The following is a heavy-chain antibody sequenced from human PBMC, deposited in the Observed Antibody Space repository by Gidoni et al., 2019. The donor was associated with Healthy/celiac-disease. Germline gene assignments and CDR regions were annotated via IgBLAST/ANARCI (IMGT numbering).Heavy chain of an antibody. V-gene: IGHV3-23*01. Sequence: EVQLLESGGGLVQPGGSLRLSCAASGFTFSSYAMSWVRQAPGKGLEWVSAISGSGGSTYYADSVKGRFTISRDNSKNTLYLQMNSLRAEDTAVYYCAPPPGGSGWQYYFDYWGQGTLVTVSS. J-gene: IGHJ4*02. CDR3: APPPGGSGWQYYFDY. CDR1: GFTFSSYA. CDR2: ISGSGGST. D-gene: IGHD6-19*01.